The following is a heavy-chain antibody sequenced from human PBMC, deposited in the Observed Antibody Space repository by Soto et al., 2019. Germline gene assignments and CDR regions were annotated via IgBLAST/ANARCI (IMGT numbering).Heavy chain of an antibody. CDR2: IRSKAYGGTT. D-gene: IGHD2-21*02. V-gene: IGHV3-49*03. CDR3: TRDLGGDCPLCYYGMDV. CDR1: GFTFGDYA. J-gene: IGHJ6*02. Sequence: AGGSLRLSCTASGFTFGDYAMSWFRQAPGKGLEWVGFIRSKAYGGTTEYAASVKGRFTISRDDSKSIAYLQMNSLKTEDTAVYYCTRDLGGDCPLCYYGMDVWGQGTTVTVSS.